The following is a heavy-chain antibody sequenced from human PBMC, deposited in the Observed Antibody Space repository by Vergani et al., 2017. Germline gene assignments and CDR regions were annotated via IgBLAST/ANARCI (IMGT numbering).Heavy chain of an antibody. D-gene: IGHD3-16*02. J-gene: IGHJ4*02. CDR1: GFTFSSYA. CDR2: ISGSGGST. V-gene: IGHV3-23*01. Sequence: EVHLLESGGGQVEAGGSLRLSCAASGFTFSSYAMNWVRQAPGKGLEWVSAISGSGGSTYYADSVKGRFIISRDNSKNTLYLQMNSLRAEDTAVYYCAKALPTDDYVWGSYRPFHKSYFDYWGQGTLVTVSS. CDR3: AKALPTDDYVWGSYRPFHKSYFDY.